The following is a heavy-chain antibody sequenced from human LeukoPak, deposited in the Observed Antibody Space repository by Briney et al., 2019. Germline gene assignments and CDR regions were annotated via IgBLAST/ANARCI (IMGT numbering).Heavy chain of an antibody. Sequence: SETLSLTCTVSGGSISSSSYYWGWIRQPPGKGLEWIGSIHYSGSTYYNPSLKSRVTISVDTSKNQFSLKLSSVTAADTAVYYCARPRSGNPYYFDSWGQGTLVTVSS. CDR3: ARPRSGNPYYFDS. J-gene: IGHJ4*02. D-gene: IGHD2-15*01. V-gene: IGHV4-39*01. CDR2: IHYSGST. CDR1: GGSISSSSYY.